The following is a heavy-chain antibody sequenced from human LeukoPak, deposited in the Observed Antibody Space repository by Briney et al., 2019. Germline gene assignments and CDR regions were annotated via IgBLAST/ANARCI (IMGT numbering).Heavy chain of an antibody. Sequence: ASVKVSCKASGYTFTSYGISGVRQARGQGLEWMGWISAYNGNTNYAQKLQGRVTMPTDTSTSTAYMELRSLRSDDTAVYYCARSPYSSGWYLYMDVWGKGTTVTVSS. CDR1: GYTFTSYG. D-gene: IGHD6-19*01. CDR2: ISAYNGNT. CDR3: ARSPYSSGWYLYMDV. V-gene: IGHV1-18*01. J-gene: IGHJ6*03.